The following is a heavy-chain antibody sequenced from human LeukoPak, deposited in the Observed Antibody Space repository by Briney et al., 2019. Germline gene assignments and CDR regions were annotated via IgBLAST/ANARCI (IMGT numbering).Heavy chain of an antibody. V-gene: IGHV3-66*04. J-gene: IGHJ4*02. Sequence: PGGSLRLSCAASGFTVSSNYMSWVRQAPGKGLEWVSVIYSGGSTYHADSVKGRFTISRDNSKNTLYLQLNSLRAEDTAVYYCARRENYYDSGGFYFFDYWGQGTLVTVSS. CDR2: IYSGGST. CDR1: GFTVSSNY. CDR3: ARRENYYDSGGFYFFDY. D-gene: IGHD3-22*01.